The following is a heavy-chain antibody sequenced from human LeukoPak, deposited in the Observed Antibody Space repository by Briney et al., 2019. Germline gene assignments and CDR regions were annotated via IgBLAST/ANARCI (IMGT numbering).Heavy chain of an antibody. J-gene: IGHJ3*02. V-gene: IGHV3-48*01. CDR3: ARTYDFGRGPPGDAFDN. CDR2: IDARSGIT. Sequence: GGSLRLSCAASGFTFTIFGLNWVRQAPGKVPEWVSYIDARSGITYYADSVQGRFTISRGNAQESVFLQMNSLRADDTAVYYCARTYDFGRGPPGDAFDNWGPGTLVTVSS. D-gene: IGHD3-3*01. CDR1: GFTFTIFG.